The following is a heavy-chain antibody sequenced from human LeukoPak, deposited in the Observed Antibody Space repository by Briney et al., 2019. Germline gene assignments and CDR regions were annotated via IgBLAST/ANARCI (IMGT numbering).Heavy chain of an antibody. CDR1: GFTFSSYW. CDR3: ARGPPGFGDYYYYYMDV. Sequence: PGGSLRLSCAAWGFTFSSYWMSWVRQAPGKGREGVANIKQDGSEKYYVDSVQGRFTISRDNAKNSLYLQMNSLRAEDTAVYYCARGPPGFGDYYYYYMDVWGKGTTVTVSS. V-gene: IGHV3-7*01. J-gene: IGHJ6*03. D-gene: IGHD3-10*01. CDR2: IKQDGSEK.